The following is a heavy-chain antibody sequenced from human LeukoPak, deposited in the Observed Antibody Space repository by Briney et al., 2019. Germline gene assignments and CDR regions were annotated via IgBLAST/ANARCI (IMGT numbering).Heavy chain of an antibody. CDR1: GGTFSSYA. V-gene: IGHV1-69*01. CDR2: IIPIFGTA. CDR3: ARDGGSGSYYHWFDP. Sequence: SVKVSCKASGGTFSSYAISWVRQAPGQGLEWMGGIIPIFGTANYAQKFQGRVTITADESTSTAYMELSSLRSEDTAVYYCARDGGSGSYYHWFDPWGQGTLVTVSS. J-gene: IGHJ5*02. D-gene: IGHD1-26*01.